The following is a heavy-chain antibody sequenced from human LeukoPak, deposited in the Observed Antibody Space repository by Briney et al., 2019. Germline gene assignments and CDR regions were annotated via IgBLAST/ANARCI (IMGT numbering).Heavy chain of an antibody. V-gene: IGHV4-39*01. J-gene: IGHJ5*02. CDR1: GGSISSSSYY. CDR3: ARHDYSNNWFDP. CDR2: IYYSGST. Sequence: SETLSLTCTVSGGSISSSSYYWCWIRQPPGKGLEWIGSIYYSGSTYYNPSLKSRVTISVDTSKNQFSLKLSSVTAADTAVYYCARHDYSNNWFDPWGQGTLVTVSS. D-gene: IGHD4-11*01.